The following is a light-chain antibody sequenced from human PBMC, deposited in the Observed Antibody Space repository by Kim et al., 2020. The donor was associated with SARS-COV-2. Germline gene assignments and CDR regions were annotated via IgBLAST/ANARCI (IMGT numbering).Light chain of an antibody. CDR3: LQDYNYPYS. V-gene: IGKV1-6*01. CDR1: QGIRND. Sequence: SAAVGDRVTITCRARQGIRNDLGWYQQKPGKAPKLLIYAASSLQSGVPSRFSGSGSGTDFTLTISSLQPEDFATYYCLQDYNYPYSFGQGTKLEIK. CDR2: AAS. J-gene: IGKJ2*03.